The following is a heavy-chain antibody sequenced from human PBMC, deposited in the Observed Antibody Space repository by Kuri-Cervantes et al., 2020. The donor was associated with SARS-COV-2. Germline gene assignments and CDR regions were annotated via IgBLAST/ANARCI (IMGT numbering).Heavy chain of an antibody. CDR1: GFTVSTSY. J-gene: IGHJ6*01. V-gene: IGHV3-53*01. CDR3: ARWGEVATPLDV. D-gene: IGHD5-12*01. CDR2: IYSGGST. Sequence: GGSLRLSCAASGFTVSTSYLSWVRQAPGKGLEFISVIYSGGSTYYADSVKGRFTISRDKSKNTVYLQMNTLRVEDTAVYYCARWGEVATPLDVWGQGNTV.